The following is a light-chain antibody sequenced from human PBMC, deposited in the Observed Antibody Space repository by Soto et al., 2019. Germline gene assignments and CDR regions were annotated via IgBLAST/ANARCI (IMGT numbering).Light chain of an antibody. CDR2: RNN. V-gene: IGLV1-44*01. CDR1: SSNIGSNA. J-gene: IGLJ3*02. CDR3: AAWNDRPYLWV. Sequence: LTQPPSASGTPGQRVSISCSGSSSNIGSNAVHWYQQFPGTAPRLLIYRNNQRPSGVPDRFSGSKSGTSASLVISGLQSEDEADYYCAAWNDRPYLWVFGGGTK.